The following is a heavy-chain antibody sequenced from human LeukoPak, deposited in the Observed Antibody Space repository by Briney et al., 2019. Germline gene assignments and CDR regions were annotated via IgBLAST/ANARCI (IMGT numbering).Heavy chain of an antibody. CDR3: ARDPRYCSGGSCYLDDY. J-gene: IGHJ4*02. D-gene: IGHD2-15*01. V-gene: IGHV3-21*01. Sequence: PGGSLRLSCAASGFTFSSYSMNWVRQAPGKGLEWVSSISSSSSYIYYADSVKGRFTISRDNAKNSLYLQMNSLRAEDTAVYYCARDPRYCSGGSCYLDDYWGQGTLVTVSS. CDR2: ISSSSSYI. CDR1: GFTFSSYS.